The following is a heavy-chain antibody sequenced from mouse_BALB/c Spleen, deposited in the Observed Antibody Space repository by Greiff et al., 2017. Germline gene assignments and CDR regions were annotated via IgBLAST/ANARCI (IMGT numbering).Heavy chain of an antibody. Sequence: EVQLQESGGGLVKPGGSLKLSCAASGFTFSSYTMSWVRQTPEKRLEWVATISSGGSYTYYPDSVKGRFTISRDNAKNTLYLQMSSLKSEDTAMYYCTRDARAGTGAMDYWGQGTSVTVSS. CDR3: TRDARAGTGAMDY. CDR1: GFTFSSYT. CDR2: ISSGGSYT. V-gene: IGHV5-6-4*01. J-gene: IGHJ4*01. D-gene: IGHD3-3*01.